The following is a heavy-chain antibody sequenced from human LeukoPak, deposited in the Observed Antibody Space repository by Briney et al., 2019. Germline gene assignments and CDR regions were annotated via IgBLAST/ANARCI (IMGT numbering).Heavy chain of an antibody. CDR2: INPNRGGT. V-gene: IGHV1-2*02. Sequence: ASVKVSCKASGYTFTGYYMHWVRQAPGQGLAWMGWINPNRGGTNYAQKFQGRVTMTRDTSISTAYMELSRLRSDDTAVYYCARDLYYYDSSGYYYYFDYWGQGTLVTVSS. CDR3: ARDLYYYDSSGYYYYFDY. J-gene: IGHJ4*02. CDR1: GYTFTGYY. D-gene: IGHD3-22*01.